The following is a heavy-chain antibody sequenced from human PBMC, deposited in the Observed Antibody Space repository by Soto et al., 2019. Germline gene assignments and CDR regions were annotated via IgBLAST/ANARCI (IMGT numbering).Heavy chain of an antibody. V-gene: IGHV3-48*04. CDR3: ARDGGASTFGGDS. D-gene: IGHD3-16*01. CDR2: ITGSGVTM. J-gene: IGHJ4*02. Sequence: GGSLRLSCAASGFTFSAHSLNWIRQAPGKGLEWVSYITGSGVTMYADSVKGRFTISRDNAKNSLYLQMNSLRAEDTAVYYCARDGGASTFGGDSWAQGTVVTVSS. CDR1: GFTFSAHS.